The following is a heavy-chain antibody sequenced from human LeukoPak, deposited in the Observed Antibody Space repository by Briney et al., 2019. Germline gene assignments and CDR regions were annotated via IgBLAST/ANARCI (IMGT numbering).Heavy chain of an antibody. CDR1: GFTFSSYG. D-gene: IGHD6-19*01. V-gene: IGHV3-33*01. CDR2: IWYDGSNK. CDR3: ARAVYSSGWYYFDY. J-gene: IGHJ4*02. Sequence: GGSLRLSCAASGFTFSSYGMHRVRQAPGKGLEWVAVIWYDGSNKYYADSVKGRFTISRDNSKNTLYLQMNSLRAEDTAVYYCARAVYSSGWYYFDYWGQGTLVTVSS.